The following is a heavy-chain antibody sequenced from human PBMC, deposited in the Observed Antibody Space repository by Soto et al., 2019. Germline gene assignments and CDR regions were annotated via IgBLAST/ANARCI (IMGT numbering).Heavy chain of an antibody. V-gene: IGHV1-46*01. D-gene: IGHD6-6*01. CDR1: FTSYY. CDR2: INPSGGST. CDR3: ARVRPYSSSSRRQAQPLDP. J-gene: IGHJ5*02. Sequence: FTSYYMHWVRQAPGQGLEWMGIINPSGGSTSYAQKFQGRVTMTRDTSTSTVYMGLSSLRSEDTAVYYCARVRPYSSSSRRQAQPLDPWGQGTLVTVSS.